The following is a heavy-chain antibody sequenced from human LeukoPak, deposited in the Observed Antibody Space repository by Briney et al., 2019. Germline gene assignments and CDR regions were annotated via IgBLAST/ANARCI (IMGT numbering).Heavy chain of an antibody. D-gene: IGHD3-10*01. Sequence: GESLKISCKGSGYSFTNYWIGWVRQMPGKGLDWMGIIYPGESDTRYSPSFQGQVTISADKFISTAYLQWSSLKASDTAMYYCARHRTYGLGSYSAFDIWGQGTMVTVSS. CDR3: ARHRTYGLGSYSAFDI. CDR1: GYSFTNYW. J-gene: IGHJ3*02. V-gene: IGHV5-51*01. CDR2: IYPGESDT.